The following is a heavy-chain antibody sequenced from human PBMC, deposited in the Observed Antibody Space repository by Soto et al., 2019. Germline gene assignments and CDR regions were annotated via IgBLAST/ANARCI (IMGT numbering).Heavy chain of an antibody. CDR3: ARDAPAYYDSSGYYSSWFDP. V-gene: IGHV4-30-4*01. D-gene: IGHD3-22*01. CDR2: IYYSGST. CDR1: GGSISSGDYY. J-gene: IGHJ5*02. Sequence: SETLSLTCTVSGGSISSGDYYWSWIRQPPGKGLEWIGYIYYSGSTYYNPSLKSRVTISVDTSKNQFPLKLSSVTAADTAVYYCARDAPAYYDSSGYYSSWFDPWGQGTLVTVSS.